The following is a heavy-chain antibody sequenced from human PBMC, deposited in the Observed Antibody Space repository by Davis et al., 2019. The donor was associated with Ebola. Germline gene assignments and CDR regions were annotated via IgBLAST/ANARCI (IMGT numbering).Heavy chain of an antibody. D-gene: IGHD6-13*01. Sequence: PGGSLRLSCAASGFTFSNHVMHWVRQAPGKGLEWVAVVSYDGNTKYYADSVKGRFTISRDNSKNTVYLQMNSLRAEDTAVYYCARDPGAVAGNDWGQGTTVTVSS. J-gene: IGHJ6*02. V-gene: IGHV3-30-3*01. CDR3: ARDPGAVAGND. CDR2: VSYDGNTK. CDR1: GFTFSNHV.